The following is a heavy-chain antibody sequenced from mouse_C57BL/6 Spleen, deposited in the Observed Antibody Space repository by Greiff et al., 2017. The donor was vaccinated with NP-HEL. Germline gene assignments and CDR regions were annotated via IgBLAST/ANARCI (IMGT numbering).Heavy chain of an antibody. CDR3: ARGYYGSSPLAMDY. CDR1: GYTFTSYG. V-gene: IGHV1-81*01. Sequence: LVESGAELARPGASVKLSCKASGYTFTSYGISWVKQRTGQGLEWIGEIYPRSGNTYYNEKFKGKATLTADKSSSTAYMELRSLTSEDSAVYFCARGYYGSSPLAMDYWGQGTSVTVSS. CDR2: IYPRSGNT. D-gene: IGHD1-1*01. J-gene: IGHJ4*01.